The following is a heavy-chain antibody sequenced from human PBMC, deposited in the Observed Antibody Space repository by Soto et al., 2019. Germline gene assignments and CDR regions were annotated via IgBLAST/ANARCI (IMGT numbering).Heavy chain of an antibody. CDR2: ISGSSVSI. CDR1: GFTFSNYA. Sequence: GGSLRLSCAASGFTFSNYAMSWVRQAPGKGLEWVSAISGSSVSILYADSVKGRFTVSRDNSKNMLYLQMNSLRAEDTAVYYCAKDPGDCSSTSCYFDWFDPWGQGTLVTVSS. D-gene: IGHD2-2*01. CDR3: AKDPGDCSSTSCYFDWFDP. J-gene: IGHJ5*02. V-gene: IGHV3-23*01.